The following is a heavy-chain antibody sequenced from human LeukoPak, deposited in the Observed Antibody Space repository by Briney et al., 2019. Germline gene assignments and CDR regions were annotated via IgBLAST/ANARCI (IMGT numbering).Heavy chain of an antibody. V-gene: IGHV3-53*01. Sequence: GGSLRLSCAASGFTVSSNYMSWVRQAPGKGLEWVSLINSGGSTYYADSVKGRFSISRDNAKNTLYLEMNSLRAEDTAVYYCASQFYGSSGFYLSAPFDYWGQGTLVTVSS. D-gene: IGHD3-22*01. CDR2: INSGGST. CDR3: ASQFYGSSGFYLSAPFDY. CDR1: GFTVSSNY. J-gene: IGHJ4*02.